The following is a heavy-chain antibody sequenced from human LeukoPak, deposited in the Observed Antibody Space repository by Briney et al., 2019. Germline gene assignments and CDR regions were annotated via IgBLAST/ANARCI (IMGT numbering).Heavy chain of an antibody. CDR2: ISSSSSYI. CDR3: ARDIVVVPASDV. J-gene: IGHJ6*02. D-gene: IGHD2-2*01. CDR1: GFTFSSYA. Sequence: PGGSLRLSCAASGFTFSSYAMHWVRQAPGKGLEWVSSISSSSSYIYYADSVKGRFTISRDNAKNSLYLQMNSLRAEDTAVYYCARDIVVVPASDVWGQGTTVTVSS. V-gene: IGHV3-21*01.